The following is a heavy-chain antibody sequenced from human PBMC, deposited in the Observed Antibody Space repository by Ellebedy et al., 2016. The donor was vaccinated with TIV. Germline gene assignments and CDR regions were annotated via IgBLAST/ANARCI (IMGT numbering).Heavy chain of an antibody. CDR2: ISISGNKI. CDR3: AAAHYYFYGKDV. D-gene: IGHD2-15*01. CDR1: GFTFSTYE. V-gene: IGHV3-48*03. J-gene: IGHJ6*02. Sequence: PGGSLRLSCAASGFTFSTYEMNWVRQAPGKGLEWVSYISISGNKIYYADSVKGRFTISRDNAKNSLYLQMNSLRAEDTAVYYCAAAHYYFYGKDVWGQGTRVTVSS.